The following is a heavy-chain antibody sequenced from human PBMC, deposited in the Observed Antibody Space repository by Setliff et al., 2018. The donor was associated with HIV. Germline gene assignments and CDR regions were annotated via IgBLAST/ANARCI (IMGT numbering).Heavy chain of an antibody. J-gene: IGHJ3*02. Sequence: GESLKISCAASGLIFSNYWMHWVRQAPGKGLVWVSRINSDESSISYADSVKGRFTISRDNAKNTLYLQMNSLRGEDAAVYYCARHSDWYGNDAFDIWGQGTRVTVSS. CDR3: ARHSDWYGNDAFDI. V-gene: IGHV3-74*01. CDR1: GLIFSNYW. CDR2: INSDESSI. D-gene: IGHD6-19*01.